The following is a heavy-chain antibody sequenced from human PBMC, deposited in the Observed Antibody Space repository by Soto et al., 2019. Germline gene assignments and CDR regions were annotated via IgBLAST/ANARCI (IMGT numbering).Heavy chain of an antibody. D-gene: IGHD2-8*01. CDR1: GGSISSGGYS. Sequence: KPSETLSLTCAVSGGSISSGGYSWSWIRQPPGKGLEWIGYIYHSGSTYYNPSLKSRVTISVDRSKNQFSLKLSCVTAAATAVYYCARTLCYEDAFDIWGQGTMVTVS. CDR3: ARTLCYEDAFDI. J-gene: IGHJ3*02. V-gene: IGHV4-30-2*01. CDR2: IYHSGST.